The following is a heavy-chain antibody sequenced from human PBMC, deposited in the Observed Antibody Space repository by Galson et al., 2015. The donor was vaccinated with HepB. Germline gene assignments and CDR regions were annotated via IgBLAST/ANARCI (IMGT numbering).Heavy chain of an antibody. CDR2: TDTPGNP. Sequence: SLRLSCATSGFTFSTYDMHWVRQAAGSGLEWVSGTDTPGNPYYPDSVRRRFTISRENAKNSLYLQMNSLRAGDTAVYYCARARAGSHYFDYWGQGTLVTVSS. CDR3: ARARAGSHYFDY. V-gene: IGHV3-13*05. D-gene: IGHD6-19*01. J-gene: IGHJ4*02. CDR1: GFTFSTYD.